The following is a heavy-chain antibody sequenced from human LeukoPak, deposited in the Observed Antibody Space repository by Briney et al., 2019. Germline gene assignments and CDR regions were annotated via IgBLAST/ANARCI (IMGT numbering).Heavy chain of an antibody. CDR3: ARGYSSGISQN. CDR1: GYTFTGYY. J-gene: IGHJ4*02. Sequence: ASVKVPCRASGYTFTGYYMHWVRQAPGQGLEWMGRINPNSGGTNYAQKFQGRVTMTRDTSISTAYMELSRLRSDDTAVYYCARGYSSGISQNWGQGTLVTVSS. D-gene: IGHD6-19*01. CDR2: INPNSGGT. V-gene: IGHV1-2*06.